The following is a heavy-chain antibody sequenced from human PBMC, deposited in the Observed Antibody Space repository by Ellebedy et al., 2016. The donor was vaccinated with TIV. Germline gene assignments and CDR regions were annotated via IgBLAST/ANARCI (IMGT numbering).Heavy chain of an antibody. CDR2: ISAYNGNT. V-gene: IGHV1-18*01. Sequence: AASVKVSCKASGYSFSSYGITWVRQAPGQGLEWMGWISAYNGNTNYAQKLQGRVTMTTDTSTSTAYMELRSLRSDDTAVYYCARSCSSNSCYRSYYYYGMDVWGQGTTVTVSS. D-gene: IGHD2-2*02. CDR3: ARSCSSNSCYRSYYYYGMDV. CDR1: GYSFSSYG. J-gene: IGHJ6*02.